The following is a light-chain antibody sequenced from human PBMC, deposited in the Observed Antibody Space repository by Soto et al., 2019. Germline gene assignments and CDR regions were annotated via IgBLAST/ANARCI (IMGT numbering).Light chain of an antibody. CDR2: GAS. Sequence: EIVLTQSPGTLSLSPGESATLSCRASQSVSTVYLAWYRQKPAQAPRLLIYGASRRATGIPDRFSGSGSGTDFTLTISRLEPEDFAIYYCQQYNNWPPYTFGQGTKLEIK. J-gene: IGKJ2*01. CDR3: QQYNNWPPYT. CDR1: QSVSTVY. V-gene: IGKV3-20*01.